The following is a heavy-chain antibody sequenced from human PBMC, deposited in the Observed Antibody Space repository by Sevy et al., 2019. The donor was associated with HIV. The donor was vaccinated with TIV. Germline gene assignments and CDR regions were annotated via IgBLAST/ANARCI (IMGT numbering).Heavy chain of an antibody. D-gene: IGHD6-6*01. CDR1: GFTFSRHG. J-gene: IGHJ3*02. Sequence: GGSLRLSCAASGFTFSRHGMHWVRQAPGKGLEWMTFIRFDGSNKYYSDSVKGRFTISRDNSKNTLYLQMNSLRAEDTAVYYCAKGEPLYSSSSSGVFDIWGQGTAVTVSS. CDR3: AKGEPLYSSSSSGVFDI. V-gene: IGHV3-30*02. CDR2: IRFDGSNK.